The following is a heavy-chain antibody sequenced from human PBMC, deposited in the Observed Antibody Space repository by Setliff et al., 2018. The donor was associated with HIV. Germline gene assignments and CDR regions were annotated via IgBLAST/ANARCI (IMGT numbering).Heavy chain of an antibody. J-gene: IGHJ5*02. CDR2: FDPEDGET. CDR1: GYTFTSYA. CDR3: AILRIAESWFDP. V-gene: IGHV1-24*01. Sequence: ASVKVSCKASGYTFTSYAMNWVRQAPGQGLEWMGGFDPEDGETIYAQKFQGRVTMTEDTSTDTAYMELSSLRSEDTAVYYCAILRIAESWFDPWGQGTLVTVSS. D-gene: IGHD6-13*01.